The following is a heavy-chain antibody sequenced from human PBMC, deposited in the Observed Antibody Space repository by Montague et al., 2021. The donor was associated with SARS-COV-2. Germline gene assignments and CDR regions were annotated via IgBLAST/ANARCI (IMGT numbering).Heavy chain of an antibody. CDR3: AREGDSSAYYAFDV. J-gene: IGHJ3*01. CDR2: ISYDGSNK. V-gene: IGHV3-30-3*01. Sequence: SLRLSCAASGFTFSSYAMHWVRQAPGKGLEWVAVISYDGSNKYYADSVKGRFTISRDNSKNTLYLQMNGLGPEDAAVYYCAREGDSSAYYAFDVWGQGTMVTVSS. CDR1: GFTFSSYA. D-gene: IGHD3-22*01.